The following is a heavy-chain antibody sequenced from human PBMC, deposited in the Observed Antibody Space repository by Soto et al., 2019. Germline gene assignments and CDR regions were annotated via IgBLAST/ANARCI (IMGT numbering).Heavy chain of an antibody. V-gene: IGHV4-28*01. CDR3: ARREIQGHIDY. D-gene: IGHD1-26*01. CDR2: IYYSGTT. Sequence: QVQLQESGPGLVKPSDTLSLTCAVSGYSISSSNWWGWILQPPGKGLEWMGYIYYSGTTNYNPPLKSRVPMSVDTSKNRFSLKLTSVTAVDTAVYYCARREIQGHIDYWGQGTLVTVSS. J-gene: IGHJ4*02. CDR1: GYSISSSNW.